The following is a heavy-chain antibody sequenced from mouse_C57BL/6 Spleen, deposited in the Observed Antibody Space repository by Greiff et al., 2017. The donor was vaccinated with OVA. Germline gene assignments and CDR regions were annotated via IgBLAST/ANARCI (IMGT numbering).Heavy chain of an antibody. CDR1: GFTFSDYG. CDR3: ARQRYFDH. D-gene: IGHD3-1*01. J-gene: IGHJ2*01. CDR2: ISSGSSTI. Sequence: EVHLVESGGGLVKPGGSLKLSCAASGFTFSDYGMHWVRQAPEKGLEWVAYISSGSSTIYYADTVKGRFTISRDNAKNTLFLQMTTLSCEDTPMYYCARQRYFDHWPQDPTLTLPS. V-gene: IGHV5-17*01.